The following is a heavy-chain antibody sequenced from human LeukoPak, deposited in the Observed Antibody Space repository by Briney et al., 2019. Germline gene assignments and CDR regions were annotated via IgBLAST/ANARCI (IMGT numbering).Heavy chain of an antibody. CDR2: ISSSSSYI. CDR3: ARGGKGGKPFDY. Sequence: GGSLRLSCAASGFTFSSYSMNWVRQAPGKGLEWVSSISSSSSYIYYADSVKGRFTISRDNSKNTLYLQMNSLRAVDTAVYYCARGGKGGKPFDYWGQGTLVTVSS. D-gene: IGHD4-23*01. J-gene: IGHJ4*02. CDR1: GFTFSSYS. V-gene: IGHV3-21*01.